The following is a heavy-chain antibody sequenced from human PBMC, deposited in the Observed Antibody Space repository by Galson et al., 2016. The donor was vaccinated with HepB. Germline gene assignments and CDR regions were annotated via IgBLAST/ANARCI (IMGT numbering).Heavy chain of an antibody. J-gene: IGHJ2*01. CDR3: ARGDCGGDCYSGVWYFDL. CDR2: IYPGDSDT. D-gene: IGHD2-21*02. CDR1: GYNFTNYW. V-gene: IGHV5-51*01. Sequence: QSGAEVKKPGESLRISCQGSGYNFTNYWIGWVRQMPGKGLEWMGIIYPGDSDTKYSPSFQGQVTFSADKSISTAYLQWSSLKASDTAIYYCARGDCGGDCYSGVWYFDLWGRGTLVTVSS.